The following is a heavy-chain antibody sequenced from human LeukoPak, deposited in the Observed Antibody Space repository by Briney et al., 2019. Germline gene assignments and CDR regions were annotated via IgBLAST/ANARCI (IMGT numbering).Heavy chain of an antibody. J-gene: IGHJ6*02. CDR2: IYYSGGT. Sequence: SETLSLTCTVSGGSISSYYWSWIRQPPGKGLEWLGYIYYSGGTNYNPSLKSSVNISVDTNKSLFFLKLSSVTAADTAVYYCASDRGRTAAGTLGPYYYYGMDVWGQGTTVTVSS. D-gene: IGHD6-13*01. V-gene: IGHV4-59*01. CDR3: ASDRGRTAAGTLGPYYYYGMDV. CDR1: GGSISSYY.